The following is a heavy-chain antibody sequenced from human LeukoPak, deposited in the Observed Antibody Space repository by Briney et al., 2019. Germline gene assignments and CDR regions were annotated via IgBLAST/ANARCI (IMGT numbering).Heavy chain of an antibody. CDR3: ARLGAYGDYVDAFDI. J-gene: IGHJ3*02. CDR2: IDSDGSST. CDR1: GFTFSSYW. Sequence: PGGSLRLSCAASGFTFSSYWMHWLRQAPGKGLVWVSRIDSDGSSTSYADSVKGRFTISRDNAKNTLYLQMNSLRAEDTAVYYCARLGAYGDYVDAFDIWGQGTMVTVSS. V-gene: IGHV3-74*01. D-gene: IGHD4-17*01.